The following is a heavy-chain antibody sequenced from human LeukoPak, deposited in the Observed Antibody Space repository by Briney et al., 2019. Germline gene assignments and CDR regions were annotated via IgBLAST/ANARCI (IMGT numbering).Heavy chain of an antibody. CDR3: AQGGYDAFDI. D-gene: IGHD3-16*01. V-gene: IGHV1-69*05. Sequence: SVKVSCNASGGTFSIYAISWVRQAPGQGLEWMGRIIPIFGTANYAQKFQGRVTITTDESTSTAYMELSSLRSEDTAVYYCAQGGYDAFDIWGQGTMVTVSS. CDR2: IIPIFGTA. CDR1: GGTFSIYA. J-gene: IGHJ3*02.